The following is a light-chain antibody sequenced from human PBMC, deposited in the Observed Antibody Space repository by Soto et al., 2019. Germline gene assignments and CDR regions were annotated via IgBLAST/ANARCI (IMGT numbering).Light chain of an antibody. CDR2: AAS. J-gene: IGKJ3*01. Sequence: IQMTQSPSSLSASVGDRVTITCRASQSISSYLNWYQQKPGKAPKLLIYAASSLQSGVPSRFRGSGSGTDFTLTISSLQPADFATYYCQQSYSTPFTFGPGTKVDIK. CDR3: QQSYSTPFT. CDR1: QSISSY. V-gene: IGKV1-39*01.